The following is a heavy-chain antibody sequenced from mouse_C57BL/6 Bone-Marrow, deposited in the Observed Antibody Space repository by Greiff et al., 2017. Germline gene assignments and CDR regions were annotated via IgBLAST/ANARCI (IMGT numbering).Heavy chain of an antibody. CDR1: GFNIKDYY. D-gene: IGHD2-4*01. V-gene: IGHV14-1*01. Sequence: VHVKQSGAELVRPGASVKLSCTASGFNIKDYYMHWVKQRPEQGLEWIGRIDPEDGDTEYAPKFQGKATMTADTSSNTAYLQLSSLTSEDTAVYYCTTPFYYDYDKAFAYWGQGTRVTVSA. CDR3: TTPFYYDYDKAFAY. CDR2: IDPEDGDT. J-gene: IGHJ3*01.